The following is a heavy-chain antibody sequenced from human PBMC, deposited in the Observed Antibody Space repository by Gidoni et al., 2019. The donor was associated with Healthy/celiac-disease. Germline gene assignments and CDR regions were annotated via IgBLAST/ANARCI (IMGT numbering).Heavy chain of an antibody. CDR1: GFTFSSNY. CDR3: ARVGITMVRGPTGDGNWFDP. CDR2: IYSGGST. V-gene: IGHV3-66*02. Sequence: EVQLVESGGGLVQPGGSLRLPCAASGFTFSSNYMRCVRQAPGKGLEWVSVIYSGGSTYYADSVKGRFTISRDNSKNTLYLQMNSLRAEDTAVYYCARVGITMVRGPTGDGNWFDPWGQGTLVTVSS. J-gene: IGHJ5*02. D-gene: IGHD3-10*01.